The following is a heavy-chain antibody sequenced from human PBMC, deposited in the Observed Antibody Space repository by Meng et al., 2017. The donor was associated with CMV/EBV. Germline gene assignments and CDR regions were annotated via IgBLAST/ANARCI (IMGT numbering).Heavy chain of an antibody. V-gene: IGHV3-48*04. CDR1: GFTFSSYS. CDR3: ARVGRWSIKADYYWYFDL. J-gene: IGHJ2*01. CDR2: ISSSSSTI. Sequence: GESLKISCAASGFTFSSYSMNWVRQAPGKGLEWVSSISSSSSTIYYADSVKGRFTISRDNAKNSLYLQMNSLRAEDTAVYYCARVGRWSIKADYYWYFDLWGRGTLVTVSS. D-gene: IGHD2-8*02.